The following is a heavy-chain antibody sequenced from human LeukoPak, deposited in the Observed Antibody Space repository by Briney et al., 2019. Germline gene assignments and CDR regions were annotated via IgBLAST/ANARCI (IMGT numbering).Heavy chain of an antibody. Sequence: GGSLRLSCAASGFTFSSYAMHWVRQAPGKGLEWVSYISSSSSTIYYADSVKGRFTISRDNAKNSLYLQMNSLRAEDTAVYYCARARRNAFDIWGQGTMVTVSS. CDR1: GFTFSSYA. CDR3: ARARRNAFDI. CDR2: ISSSSSTI. J-gene: IGHJ3*02. D-gene: IGHD5-24*01. V-gene: IGHV3-48*01.